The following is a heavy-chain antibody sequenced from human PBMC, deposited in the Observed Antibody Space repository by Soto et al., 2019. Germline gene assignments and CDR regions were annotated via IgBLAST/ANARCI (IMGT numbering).Heavy chain of an antibody. V-gene: IGHV2-5*02. Sequence: QITLKESGPTLVKPTQTLTLTCTFSGFSLSTSGVGVGWIRQPPGKALEWLALIYWDDDKRYSPSLKSRLTITKDTPQNEVXXTMTNMDPVDTATYYCAHSLIGYYYDSSGSNWFDPWGQGTLVTVSS. CDR2: IYWDDDK. CDR3: AHSLIGYYYDSSGSNWFDP. J-gene: IGHJ5*02. D-gene: IGHD3-22*01. CDR1: GFSLSTSGVG.